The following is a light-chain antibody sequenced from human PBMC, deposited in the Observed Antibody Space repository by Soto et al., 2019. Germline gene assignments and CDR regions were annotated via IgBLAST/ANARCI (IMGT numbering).Light chain of an antibody. V-gene: IGKV1-39*01. CDR2: AAF. CDR1: QSISSY. Sequence: DLQMTQSPSSLSASVGDRVTITCRASQSISSYLSWYQQRPGKAPKLLIYAAFNLEAGVPSRFSGSKTGTEFNFTISSLQADDFATYYCQQSFAIPRTFGQGTKL. CDR3: QQSFAIPRT. J-gene: IGKJ1*01.